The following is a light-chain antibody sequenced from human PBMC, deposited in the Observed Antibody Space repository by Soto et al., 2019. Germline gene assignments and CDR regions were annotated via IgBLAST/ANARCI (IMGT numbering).Light chain of an antibody. CDR3: MRPRHSWT. Sequence: SEKTQSALSLPFTHREPSSSFCRSSQFLLHSNGYNYLDWYLQKPGQSPQLLIYLGSNRASGVPDRFGGSGSGTDFTLKISILEAEDVGVYYCMRPRHSWTFGQGTKVDI. V-gene: IGKV2-28*01. J-gene: IGKJ1*01. CDR2: LGS. CDR1: QFLLHSNGYNY.